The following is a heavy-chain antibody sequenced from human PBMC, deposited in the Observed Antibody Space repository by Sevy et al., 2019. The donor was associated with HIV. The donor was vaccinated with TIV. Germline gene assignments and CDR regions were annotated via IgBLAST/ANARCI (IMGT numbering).Heavy chain of an antibody. CDR1: GFDFSSHW. J-gene: IGHJ4*02. Sequence: GGSLRLSCEASGFDFSSHWMQWVRQAPGKGLVWVSRMNTDGSSTNSGDSVKGRFTISRDNAKNTLYMEMNNLRDADTALYYGATPRFDFWGPGTLVTVSS. CDR2: MNTDGSST. CDR3: ATPRFDF. V-gene: IGHV3-74*01.